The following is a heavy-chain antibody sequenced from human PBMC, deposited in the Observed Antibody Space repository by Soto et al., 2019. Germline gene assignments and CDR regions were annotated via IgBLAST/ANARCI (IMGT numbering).Heavy chain of an antibody. CDR2: MKPNSGNT. J-gene: IGHJ1*01. Sequence: QVQLVQSGAEVKKPGASVKVSCKASGYTFTSYDINWVRQATGQGLEWMGWMKPNSGNTGYAQKFQGGVIMTRDTSISTAYMELSSLGSEDTAVYYCARQNDYGDYVSYFPHWGQGTLVTVSS. V-gene: IGHV1-8*01. D-gene: IGHD4-17*01. CDR3: ARQNDYGDYVSYFPH. CDR1: GYTFTSYD.